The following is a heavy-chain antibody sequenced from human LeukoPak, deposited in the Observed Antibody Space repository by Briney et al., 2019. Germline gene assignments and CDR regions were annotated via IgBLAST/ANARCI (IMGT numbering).Heavy chain of an antibody. CDR2: ISSSGSYI. Sequence: GGSLRLSCAASGFTFSSYSMNWVRQAPGKGLEWVSSISSSGSYIYYADSVKGRFTISRDNAKNSLYLQMNSLRAEDTAVYYCARRGYGSGSYRIDYWGQGTLVTVSS. D-gene: IGHD3-10*01. V-gene: IGHV3-21*01. CDR1: GFTFSSYS. J-gene: IGHJ4*02. CDR3: ARRGYGSGSYRIDY.